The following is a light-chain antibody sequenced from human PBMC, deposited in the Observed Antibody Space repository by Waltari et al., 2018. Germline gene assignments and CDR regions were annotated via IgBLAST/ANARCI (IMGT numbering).Light chain of an antibody. CDR3: QQRYKWPLT. CDR2: DSS. V-gene: IGKV3-11*01. J-gene: IGKJ4*01. CDR1: QSVSTY. Sequence: EIVLTQSPATLSLSPGERATLSCSASQSVSTYLAWYQQRPGQAPRLLIYDSSNRATGIPARFSGSGSETDFTLTISSLEPEDFAVYYCQQRYKWPLTFGGGSKVEI.